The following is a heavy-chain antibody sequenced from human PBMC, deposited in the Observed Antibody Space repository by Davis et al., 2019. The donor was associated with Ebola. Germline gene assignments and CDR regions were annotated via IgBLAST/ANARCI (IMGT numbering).Heavy chain of an antibody. D-gene: IGHD5-24*01. Sequence: GGSLRLSCAASGFTFSSYSMNWVRQAPGKGLDWVSSISSSSSYIYYADSVKGRFTISRDNSKNSLYLQMNSLRAEDTAVYYCARGRWLQSTYFDYWGQGTLVTVSS. CDR3: ARGRWLQSTYFDY. CDR2: ISSSSSYI. CDR1: GFTFSSYS. V-gene: IGHV3-21*01. J-gene: IGHJ4*02.